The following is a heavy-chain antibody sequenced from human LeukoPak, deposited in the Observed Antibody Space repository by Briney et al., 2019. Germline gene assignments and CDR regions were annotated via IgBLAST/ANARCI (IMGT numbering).Heavy chain of an antibody. CDR2: IIISISYI. D-gene: IGHD3-9*01. Sequence: GGSLRPSCQASGFTLSTYSLTWFGRAPGKGLDWSPSIIISISYIYYADSVKGRFTISRDNAKNSLYLQMNSPRAEDTAVYYCARPRRSDILTGYYLDYYYGMDVWGQGTTVTVSS. CDR3: ARPRRSDILTGYYLDYYYGMDV. V-gene: IGHV3-21*01. CDR1: GFTLSTYS. J-gene: IGHJ6*02.